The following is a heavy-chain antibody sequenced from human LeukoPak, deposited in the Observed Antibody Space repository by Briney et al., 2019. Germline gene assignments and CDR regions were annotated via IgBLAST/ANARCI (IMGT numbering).Heavy chain of an antibody. Sequence: SETLSLTCTVSGYSISSGYYWGWVRQPPGKVLEWIGSIYHSGSTYYNPSLKSRVTISVDTSKKQFSLKLSSVTAADTAVYYCARAGYSSGPFDYWGQGTLVTVSS. D-gene: IGHD6-19*01. CDR1: GYSISSGYY. J-gene: IGHJ4*02. CDR2: IYHSGST. V-gene: IGHV4-38-2*02. CDR3: ARAGYSSGPFDY.